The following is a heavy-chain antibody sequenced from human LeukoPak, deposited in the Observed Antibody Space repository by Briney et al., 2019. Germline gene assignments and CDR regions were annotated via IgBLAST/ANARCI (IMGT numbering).Heavy chain of an antibody. V-gene: IGHV3-21*01. CDR3: ARGGPGLNFDS. Sequence: GGSLRLSCSASGFTFSSYTMNWVRQAPGKGLEWVSSISSSSSYIYYADSVKGRFTISRDNAKNSLYLQMNSLRAEDSAVYYCARGGPGLNFDSWGQGTLVTVSS. CDR2: ISSSSSYI. J-gene: IGHJ4*02. CDR1: GFTFSSYT. D-gene: IGHD1-26*01.